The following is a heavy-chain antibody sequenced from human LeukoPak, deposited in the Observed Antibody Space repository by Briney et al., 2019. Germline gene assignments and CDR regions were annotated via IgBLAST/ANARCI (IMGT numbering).Heavy chain of an antibody. J-gene: IGHJ4*02. Sequence: PGGSLRLSCAASGFTFSSYTMNWVRQAPGKGLEWVSFISSSSSYIYYADSVKGRFTISRDNAKSSLYLQMNSLRAEDTAVYYCATGYGSGSYYWGQGTLVTVSS. CDR2: ISSSSSYI. CDR1: GFTFSSYT. D-gene: IGHD3-10*01. V-gene: IGHV3-21*01. CDR3: ATGYGSGSYY.